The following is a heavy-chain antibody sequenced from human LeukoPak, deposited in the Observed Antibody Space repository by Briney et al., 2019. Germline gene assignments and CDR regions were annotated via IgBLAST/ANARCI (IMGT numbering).Heavy chain of an antibody. CDR1: GFTFSRSD. CDR2: ISASGSAT. D-gene: IGHD3-3*01. CDR3: AKDLYLRDFWGGYFDY. J-gene: IGHJ4*02. V-gene: IGHV3-23*01. Sequence: GGSLRLSCEASGFTFSRSDMIWVRQAPGKGLEWVAAISASGSATSYADSVRGRFTISRDNSKSTTYLQMNSLRAEDTAVFYCAKDLYLRDFWGGYFDYWGQGIPVTVSS.